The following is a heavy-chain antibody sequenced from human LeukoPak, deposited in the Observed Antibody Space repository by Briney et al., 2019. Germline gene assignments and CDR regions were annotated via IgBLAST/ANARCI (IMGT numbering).Heavy chain of an antibody. Sequence: ASVKISCKVSGYTFTDYYMQWVQQAPGKGLEWMGLVDPEDGETIYAEKFQGRVTITADTSTDTAYMELSSLRSEDTAVYYCATELRYSGSYDYFQHWGQGTLVTVSS. D-gene: IGHD1-26*01. J-gene: IGHJ1*01. CDR2: VDPEDGET. CDR3: ATELRYSGSYDYFQH. V-gene: IGHV1-69-2*01. CDR1: GYTFTDYY.